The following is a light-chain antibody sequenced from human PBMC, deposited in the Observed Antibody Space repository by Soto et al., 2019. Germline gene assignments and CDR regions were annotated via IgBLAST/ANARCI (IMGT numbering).Light chain of an antibody. Sequence: DIVMTQSPDSLAVSLGERATINCKSSQSVLSSSNNKNYLIWYQQKPGQPPKLLIYWASTRESGVPDRFSGSGSGTDFTLTISSLQAEDVAVYYCQQHYNTPYTFGQGTKLEIK. V-gene: IGKV4-1*01. CDR1: QSVLSSSNNKNY. CDR3: QQHYNTPYT. J-gene: IGKJ2*01. CDR2: WAS.